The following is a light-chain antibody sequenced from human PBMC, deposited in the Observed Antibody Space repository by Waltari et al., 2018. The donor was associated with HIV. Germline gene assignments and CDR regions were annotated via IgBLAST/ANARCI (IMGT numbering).Light chain of an antibody. CDR2: DAS. Sequence: EIVLTQSPATLSLPPGERATLSCRASQSVSSYLACYQQKPGQPPRLLIYDASNRATDIPARFSGTGSGTDFTLTISSLEPEDFAVYYCQQRSNWALTFGGGTKVEIK. V-gene: IGKV3-11*01. J-gene: IGKJ4*01. CDR3: QQRSNWALT. CDR1: QSVSSY.